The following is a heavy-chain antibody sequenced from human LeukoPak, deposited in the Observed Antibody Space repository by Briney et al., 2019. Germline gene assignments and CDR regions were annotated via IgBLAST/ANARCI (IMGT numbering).Heavy chain of an antibody. CDR3: AKDRAAAGTYFDY. Sequence: GSLRLSFAASGFTFSSYGMHWVRQAPGKGLEWVAFIRYDGSNKYYADSVKGRFTISRDNSKNTLYLQMNSLRAEDTAVYYCAKDRAAAGTYFDYWGQGTLVTVSS. V-gene: IGHV3-30*02. D-gene: IGHD6-13*01. J-gene: IGHJ4*02. CDR1: GFTFSSYG. CDR2: IRYDGSNK.